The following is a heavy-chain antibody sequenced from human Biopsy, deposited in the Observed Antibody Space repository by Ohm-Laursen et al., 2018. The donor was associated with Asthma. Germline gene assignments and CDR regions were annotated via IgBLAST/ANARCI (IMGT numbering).Heavy chain of an antibody. J-gene: IGHJ4*02. Sequence: SLRLSCAASGFTFRSYAMHWVRQAPGKGLEWVAVGGSYYDGGLKYYADSVNGRFTVSRDDSKNTLYLQMNSLRSDDTAVYYCARDVMEWYLPAFDFWGQGTLVTVPS. D-gene: IGHD3-3*01. CDR1: GFTFRSYA. CDR3: ARDVMEWYLPAFDF. CDR2: GGSYYDGGLK. V-gene: IGHV3-30-3*01.